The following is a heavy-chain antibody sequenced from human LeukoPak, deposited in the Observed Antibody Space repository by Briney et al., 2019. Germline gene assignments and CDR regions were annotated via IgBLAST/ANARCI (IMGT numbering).Heavy chain of an antibody. V-gene: IGHV3-21*01. D-gene: IGHD1-1*01. CDR2: ISSSSYI. J-gene: IGHJ5*02. CDR1: GFTFSSYG. Sequence: GGSLRLSCAASGFTFSSYGMNWVRQAPGKGLEWVSSISSSSYIYYADSVKGRFTISRDNAKNSLYLQMNSLRAEDTAVYYCAREVERYNWFDPWGQGTLVSVSS. CDR3: AREVERYNWFDP.